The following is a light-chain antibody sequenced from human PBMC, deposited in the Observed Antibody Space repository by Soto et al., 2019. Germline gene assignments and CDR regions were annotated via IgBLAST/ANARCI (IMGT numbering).Light chain of an antibody. CDR1: QDISNF. Sequence: DIQMIQSPSSLSASVGDRVTITWRASQDISNFVAWYQQKPGKVPKLLISGASTLQSEVPTRFSGGGSGTDFTLTISSLQPDDVATYYCQTYSLAPQTFGQGTKVEI. V-gene: IGKV1-27*01. CDR3: QTYSLAPQT. CDR2: GAS. J-gene: IGKJ1*01.